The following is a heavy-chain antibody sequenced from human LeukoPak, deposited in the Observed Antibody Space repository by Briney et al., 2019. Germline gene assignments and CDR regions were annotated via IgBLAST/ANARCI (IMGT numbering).Heavy chain of an antibody. CDR1: GFTFSSYS. J-gene: IGHJ4*02. V-gene: IGHV3-21*01. Sequence: PGGSLRLSCAASGFTFSSYSMNWVRQAPGKGLEWVSSISSSRSYRHNADSVKGRFTISRDNAKNSLYLQMNSLRAEDTAVYYCARLDVGATTGLGYWGQGTLVTVSS. CDR3: ARLDVGATTGLGY. D-gene: IGHD1-26*01. CDR2: ISSSRSYR.